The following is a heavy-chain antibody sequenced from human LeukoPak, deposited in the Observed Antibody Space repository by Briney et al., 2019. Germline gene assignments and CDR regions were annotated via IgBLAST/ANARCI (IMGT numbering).Heavy chain of an antibody. CDR2: FSAYNGNT. D-gene: IGHD4-17*01. Sequence: ASGTLSCKAAGYTFTSYGISWVRQAPGQGLERMGWFSAYNGNTNYAQTLQGRVTMTTATSTSTAYMELRSLRSDDTAVYYCARDHDYGDYVLPLDYWGQGTLVTVSS. V-gene: IGHV1-18*04. CDR3: ARDHDYGDYVLPLDY. CDR1: GYTFTSYG. J-gene: IGHJ4*02.